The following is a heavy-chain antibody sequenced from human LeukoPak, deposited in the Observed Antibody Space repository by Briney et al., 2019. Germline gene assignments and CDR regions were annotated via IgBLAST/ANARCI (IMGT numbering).Heavy chain of an antibody. D-gene: IGHD6-6*01. CDR3: ARGGAARLHFQN. CDR1: GGSVSSGSYY. Sequence: SETLSLTCTVSGGSVSSGSYYWSWIRQPPGKGLEWIGYIYYSGSTNYNPSLKSRVTISVDTSKNQFPLNLNSVTAADTAVYYCARGGAARLHFQNWGQGTLVTVSS. J-gene: IGHJ1*01. CDR2: IYYSGST. V-gene: IGHV4-61*01.